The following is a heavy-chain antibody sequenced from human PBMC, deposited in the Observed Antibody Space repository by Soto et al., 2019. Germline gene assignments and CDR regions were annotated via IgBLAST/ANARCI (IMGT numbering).Heavy chain of an antibody. Sequence: QVQLVQSGAEVRKPGASVKVSXXAXGYSFANYVIYWVRQAPGQRLEWMGWINAGNGNTKYSQKFQGRVTITRDTSATTAYMELSSLRSEDTAVYYCARVGTTVTTYWYFDLWGRGTLVTVSS. CDR3: ARVGTTVTTYWYFDL. J-gene: IGHJ2*01. CDR2: INAGNGNT. CDR1: GYSFANYV. V-gene: IGHV1-3*01. D-gene: IGHD4-17*01.